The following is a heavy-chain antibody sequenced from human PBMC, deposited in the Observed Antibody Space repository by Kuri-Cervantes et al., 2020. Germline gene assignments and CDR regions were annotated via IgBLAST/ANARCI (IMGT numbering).Heavy chain of an antibody. CDR3: ARNTDSSGYYGLSY. J-gene: IGHJ4*02. V-gene: IGHV4-59*12. CDR1: GGSISSYY. D-gene: IGHD3-22*01. CDR2: IYYSGST. Sequence: ESLKISCTVSGGSISSYYWSWIRQPPGKGLEWIGYIYYSGSTNYNPSLKSRVTISVDTSKNQFSLKLSSVTAADTAVYYCARNTDSSGYYGLSYWGQGTLVTVSS.